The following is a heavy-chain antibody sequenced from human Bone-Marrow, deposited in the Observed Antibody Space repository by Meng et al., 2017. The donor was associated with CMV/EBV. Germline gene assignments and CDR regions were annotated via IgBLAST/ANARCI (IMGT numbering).Heavy chain of an antibody. Sequence: GESLKISCTASGFPYISYSMSWVRQAPGKGLEWVSAGRSGGDTFYADFVKGRFTVSRDNSKNTLYLQLNSLRVEDTAVYFCARVGTYALDVWGRGTMATV. D-gene: IGHD1/OR15-1a*01. J-gene: IGHJ3*01. CDR3: ARVGTYALDV. CDR2: GRSGGDT. CDR1: GFPYISYS. V-gene: IGHV3-23*01.